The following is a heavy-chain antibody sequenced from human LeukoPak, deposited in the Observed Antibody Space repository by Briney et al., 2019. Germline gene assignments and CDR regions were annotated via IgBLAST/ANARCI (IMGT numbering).Heavy chain of an antibody. J-gene: IGHJ6*03. Sequence: PGGSLRLSCAASGFTFSDYYMSWIRQAPGKGLEWVSYISSSGSTIYYADSVKGRFTISRDNAKNSLSLQMNSLRAEDTAVYYCARDSIGYSYGFNMDVWGKGTTVTISS. CDR2: ISSSGSTI. D-gene: IGHD5-18*01. V-gene: IGHV3-11*04. CDR1: GFTFSDYY. CDR3: ARDSIGYSYGFNMDV.